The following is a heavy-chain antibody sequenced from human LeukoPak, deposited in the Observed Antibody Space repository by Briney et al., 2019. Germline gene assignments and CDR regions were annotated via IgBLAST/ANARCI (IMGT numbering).Heavy chain of an antibody. CDR1: GFTFSTFS. J-gene: IGHJ4*02. V-gene: IGHV3-48*01. CDR3: ARDGFCDF. D-gene: IGHD3-3*01. Sequence: PGGSLRLSCAASGFTFSTFSMNWVRQAPGKGLEWVAYISSSANTTHYADSVKGRFTISRDNAKNSLYLQMNSLRADDTAVYFCARDGFCDFWGQGTLVTVSS. CDR2: ISSSANTT.